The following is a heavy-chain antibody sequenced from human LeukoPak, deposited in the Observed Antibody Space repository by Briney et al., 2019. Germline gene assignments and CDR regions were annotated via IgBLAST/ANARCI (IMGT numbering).Heavy chain of an antibody. J-gene: IGHJ4*02. Sequence: ASVKVSCKASGYTFTSNYIHWVRQAPGQGLEWMGMIYPRDGSTSYAQKFQGRVTVTRDTSTSTVHMELSGLRSEDTAVYYCARDQQGFDYWGQGTLVTVSS. CDR1: GYTFTSNY. CDR2: IYPRDGST. CDR3: ARDQQGFDY. D-gene: IGHD1/OR15-1a*01. V-gene: IGHV1-46*01.